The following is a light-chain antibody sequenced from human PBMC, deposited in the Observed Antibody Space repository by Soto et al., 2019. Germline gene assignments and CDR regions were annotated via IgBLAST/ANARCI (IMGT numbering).Light chain of an antibody. CDR1: SSDVGGYNY. Sequence: QSALTQPASVSGSPGQSITISCTGTSSDVGGYNYVSWYQQHPGKAPKLMIYDVSNRPSGVSNRFSGSKSGNTASPTISGLQAEDEADHYCSSYTSSSTLYVFGTGTKLTVL. J-gene: IGLJ1*01. V-gene: IGLV2-14*01. CDR2: DVS. CDR3: SSYTSSSTLYV.